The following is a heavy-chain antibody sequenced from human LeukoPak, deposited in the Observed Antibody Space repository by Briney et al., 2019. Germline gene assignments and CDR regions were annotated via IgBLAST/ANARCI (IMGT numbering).Heavy chain of an antibody. Sequence: GASVKVSCKASGYTFTSYGISWVRQAPGQGLEWMGWISAYNGNTNYAQKLQGRVTMTTDTSTSTAYMELRSLRYDDTAVYYCARDYGSGSYYTPLDYWGQATLVTVSS. CDR3: ARDYGSGSYYTPLDY. V-gene: IGHV1-18*01. J-gene: IGHJ4*02. CDR1: GYTFTSYG. CDR2: ISAYNGNT. D-gene: IGHD3-10*01.